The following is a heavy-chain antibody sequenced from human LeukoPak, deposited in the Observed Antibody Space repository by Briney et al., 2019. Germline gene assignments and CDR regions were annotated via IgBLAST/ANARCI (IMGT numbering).Heavy chain of an antibody. J-gene: IGHJ5*02. CDR3: ARNDYSNYYLPFFDP. Sequence: SETLSLTCTVSGGSISSGDYYWSWIRQPPGKGLEWIGYIYYSGSTNYNPSLKSRVTISVDTSKNQFSLKLSSVTAADTAVYYCARNDYSNYYLPFFDPWGQGTLVTVSS. CDR2: IYYSGST. D-gene: IGHD4-11*01. V-gene: IGHV4-61*08. CDR1: GGSISSGDYY.